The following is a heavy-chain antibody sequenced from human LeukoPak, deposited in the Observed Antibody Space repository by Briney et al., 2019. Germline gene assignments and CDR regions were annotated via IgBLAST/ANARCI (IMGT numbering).Heavy chain of an antibody. V-gene: IGHV3-64D*06. D-gene: IGHD6-13*01. J-gene: IGHJ4*02. CDR2: ISSNGGST. Sequence: GGSLRLSCSASGSTFSSYAMHWVRQAPGKGLEYVSAISSNGGSTYYADSVKGRFTISRDNSKNTLYLQMSSLRAEDTAVYYCVKDPVDSSSWYYFDYWGQGTLVTVSS. CDR3: VKDPVDSSSWYYFDY. CDR1: GSTFSSYA.